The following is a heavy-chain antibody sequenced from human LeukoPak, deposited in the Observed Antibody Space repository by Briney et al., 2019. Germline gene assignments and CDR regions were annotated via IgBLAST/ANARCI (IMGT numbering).Heavy chain of an antibody. Sequence: PGGSLRLSCAASGFTFSSYWMSWVRQAPGKGLEWVANIKQDGSEKYYVDSVKGRFTISGDNAKNSLYLQMNSLRAEDTALYHCARIFELSAFDIWGQGTMVTVSS. D-gene: IGHD1-7*01. CDR3: ARIFELSAFDI. J-gene: IGHJ3*02. V-gene: IGHV3-7*03. CDR1: GFTFSSYW. CDR2: IKQDGSEK.